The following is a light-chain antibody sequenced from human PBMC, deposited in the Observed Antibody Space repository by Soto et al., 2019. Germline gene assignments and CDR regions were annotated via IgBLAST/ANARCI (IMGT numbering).Light chain of an antibody. J-gene: IGKJ4*01. CDR3: QQSYSSLVT. V-gene: IGKV1-39*01. Sequence: IEMTQSPASLSASVGDRVTITCRASRTIATYLNWFQHKSGRAPKLLIYTSSSVNSGVSSRFRGSGSGTDFTLTINDVQPEDSATYYCQQSYSSLVTFGAGTKVEIK. CDR1: RTIATY. CDR2: TSS.